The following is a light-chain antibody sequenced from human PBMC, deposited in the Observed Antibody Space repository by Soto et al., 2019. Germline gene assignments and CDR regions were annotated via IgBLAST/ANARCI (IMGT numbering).Light chain of an antibody. CDR2: LGS. Sequence: DLVMTQSPLSLPVTPGEPASISCRSSQSLQHSNGYNYLDWYLQKPGQSPQLLIYLGSNRASGVPDRFSGIGSGTDFTLKISKVGAEDVGVYYCMQALQTPWTFGQGTKVEIK. CDR3: MQALQTPWT. J-gene: IGKJ1*01. CDR1: QSLQHSNGYNY. V-gene: IGKV2-28*01.